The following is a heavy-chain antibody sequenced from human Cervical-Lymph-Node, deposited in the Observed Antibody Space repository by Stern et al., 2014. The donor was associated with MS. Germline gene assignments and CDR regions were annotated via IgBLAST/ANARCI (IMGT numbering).Heavy chain of an antibody. Sequence: EVHLVESGAELIRPGESLKISCKGSGYKFSIYWIAWVRQMPGKGLEWMGIIYPGDSATRYSQSFQGQVTMSADKSTSTAYLQWSSLNASDTAMYFCARQTTAWASDVWGQGTLVTVSS. CDR2: IYPGDSAT. V-gene: IGHV5-51*01. CDR3: ARQTTAWASDV. CDR1: GYKFSIYW. D-gene: IGHD1-14*01. J-gene: IGHJ4*02.